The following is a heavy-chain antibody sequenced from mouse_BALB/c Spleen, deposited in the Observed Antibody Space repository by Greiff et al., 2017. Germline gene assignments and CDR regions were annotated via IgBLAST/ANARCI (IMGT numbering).Heavy chain of an antibody. D-gene: IGHD1-1*01. J-gene: IGHJ4*01. V-gene: IGHV5-6*01. CDR2: ISSGGSYT. CDR1: GFTFSSYG. Sequence: EVKVVESGGDLVKPGGSLKLSCAASGFTFSSYGMSWVRQTPDKRLEWVATISSGGSYTYYPDSVKGRFTISRDNAKNTLYLQMSSLKSEDTAMYYCARLDYYGSSYGAMDYWGQGTSVTVSS. CDR3: ARLDYYGSSYGAMDY.